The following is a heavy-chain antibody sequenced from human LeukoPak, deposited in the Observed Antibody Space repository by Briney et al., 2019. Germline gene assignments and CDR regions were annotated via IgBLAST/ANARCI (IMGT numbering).Heavy chain of an antibody. J-gene: IGHJ3*02. D-gene: IGHD3-16*01. CDR3: ARVYETDAFDI. CDR1: GFTFTSYW. V-gene: IGHV3-7*01. CDR2: IKQDGSEK. Sequence: GGSLRLSCAASGFTFTSYWMSWVRQAPGKGLEWVANIKQDGSEKYYVDSVKGRFTISRDNAKNSLYLQMNSLRAEDTAVYYCARVYETDAFDIWGQGTMVTVSS.